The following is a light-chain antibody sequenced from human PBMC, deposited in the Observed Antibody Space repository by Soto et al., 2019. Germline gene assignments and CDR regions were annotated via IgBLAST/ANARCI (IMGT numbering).Light chain of an antibody. CDR3: QHSNIYSEA. Sequence: MVITQSPSTLSVTQGERATLSCRASQSVSSSLAWYQQKPGQAPRLLIYGASSRATGIPDRFSGSGSGTEFTLTISSLQPDDFATYYCQHSNIYSEAFGQGTKVDIK. V-gene: IGKV3D-15*01. CDR1: QSVSSS. CDR2: GAS. J-gene: IGKJ1*01.